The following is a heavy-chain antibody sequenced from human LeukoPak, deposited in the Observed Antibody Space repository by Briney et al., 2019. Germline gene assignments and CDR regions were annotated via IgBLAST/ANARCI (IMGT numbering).Heavy chain of an antibody. Sequence: ASVKVSCKASGYTFTSYGISWVRQAPGQGLEWMGWISGYNGNTDYAQKLQGRVTMTTDTSMSTAYMELRSLRSDDTAGYYRASPYCGGGSCYAHDGFDIWGQGTMVTVSS. V-gene: IGHV1-18*01. J-gene: IGHJ3*02. D-gene: IGHD2-15*01. CDR3: ASPYCGGGSCYAHDGFDI. CDR1: GYTFTSYG. CDR2: ISGYNGNT.